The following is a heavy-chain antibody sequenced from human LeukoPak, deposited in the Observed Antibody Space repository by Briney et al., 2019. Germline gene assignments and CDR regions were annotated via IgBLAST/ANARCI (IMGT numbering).Heavy chain of an antibody. CDR3: ASRGSYYYFDY. V-gene: IGHV3-33*01. Sequence: PGGSLRLSCAASGFTFSSYGMHWVRQAPGKGLEWVAVIWYDGSNKYYADSVKGRFTISRDNSKNTLYLQMNSLRAEDTAVYYCASRGSYYYFDYWGQGTLVTVSA. D-gene: IGHD1-26*01. J-gene: IGHJ4*02. CDR2: IWYDGSNK. CDR1: GFTFSSYG.